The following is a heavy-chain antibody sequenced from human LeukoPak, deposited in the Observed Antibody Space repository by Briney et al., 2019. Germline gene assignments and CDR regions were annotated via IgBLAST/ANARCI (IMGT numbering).Heavy chain of an antibody. Sequence: SGGSLRLSCAASGFTFSNAWMSWVRQAPGKGLEWVSVIYSGGSTYYADSVKGRFTISKDNSKNTLYLQMNSLRAEDTAVYYCAREYGGLDYWGQGTLVTVSS. V-gene: IGHV3-66*01. CDR1: GFTFSNAW. CDR3: AREYGGLDY. D-gene: IGHD4-23*01. CDR2: IYSGGST. J-gene: IGHJ4*02.